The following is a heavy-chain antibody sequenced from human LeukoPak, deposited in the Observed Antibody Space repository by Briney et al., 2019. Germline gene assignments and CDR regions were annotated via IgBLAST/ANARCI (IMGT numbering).Heavy chain of an antibody. D-gene: IGHD6-19*01. Sequence: GGSLRLSCAASGFTFSSYEMNWVRQAPGKGLEWVSYISSSGSTIYYADSVKGRFTISRDNAKNSLYLQMNSLRAEDTAVYYCARVAVDGPVDYWGQGTLVTVSS. CDR2: ISSSGSTI. CDR1: GFTFSSYE. J-gene: IGHJ4*02. CDR3: ARVAVDGPVDY. V-gene: IGHV3-48*03.